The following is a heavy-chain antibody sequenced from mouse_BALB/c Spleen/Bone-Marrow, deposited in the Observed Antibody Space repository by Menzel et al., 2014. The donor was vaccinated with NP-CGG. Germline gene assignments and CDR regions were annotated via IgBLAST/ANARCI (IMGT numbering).Heavy chain of an antibody. V-gene: IGHV1S34*01. J-gene: IGHJ2*01. D-gene: IGHD4-1*01. Sequence: LVKTGASVKISCKASGYSFTGYYMHWVKQSHGKSLEWIGYISCYNSATSYNQKFKGKATFTVDTSSSTAYMQFNSLTSEDSAVYYCARRDWDGGYYFDYWGQGTTLTVSS. CDR2: ISCYNSAT. CDR1: GYSFTGYY. CDR3: ARRDWDGGYYFDY.